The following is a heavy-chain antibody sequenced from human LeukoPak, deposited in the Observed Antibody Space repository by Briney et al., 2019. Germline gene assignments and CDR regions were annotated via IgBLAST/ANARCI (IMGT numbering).Heavy chain of an antibody. CDR2: IYYSGST. V-gene: IGHV4-59*01. CDR1: GGSISSYY. Sequence: SETLSLTCTVSGGSISSYYRGWVRQPPGKGLEWIGSIYYSGSTNYNPSLKSRVTISVDTSKNQFSLKLSSVTAADTAVYYCARGGSSTDKLDYWGQGTLVTVSS. J-gene: IGHJ4*02. D-gene: IGHD2-2*01. CDR3: ARGGSSTDKLDY.